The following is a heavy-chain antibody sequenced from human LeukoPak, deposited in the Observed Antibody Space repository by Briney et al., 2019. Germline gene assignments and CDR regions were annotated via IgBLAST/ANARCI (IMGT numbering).Heavy chain of an antibody. CDR1: GYSFTGYY. CDR3: ARAPVTYGSGSYSDY. D-gene: IGHD3-10*01. Sequence: ASVKVSCKASGYSFTGYYMHWVRQAPGQGLEWMGWISPNSGGTNYAQKFQGRVTMTRDTSVSTAYMELSRLRSDDTAVYYCARAPVTYGSGSYSDYWGQGTLVTVSS. V-gene: IGHV1-2*02. CDR2: ISPNSGGT. J-gene: IGHJ4*02.